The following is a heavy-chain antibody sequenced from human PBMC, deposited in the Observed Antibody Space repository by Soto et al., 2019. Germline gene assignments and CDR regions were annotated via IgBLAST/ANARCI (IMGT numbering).Heavy chain of an antibody. CDR2: ISWNSGSI. CDR3: TKDIGRGYSYGRYYYYGMDV. CDR1: GFTFDVYA. J-gene: IGHJ6*02. Sequence: EVQLVESGGGLVQPGRSLRLSCAPSGFTFDVYAMHWVRQAPGKGLEGGSGISWNSGSIGYADPVDGRFTISRDNAKNSLYLQMNSLRAEDTVLYYCTKDIGRGYSYGRYYYYGMDVWGQGTTVTVSS. V-gene: IGHV3-9*01. D-gene: IGHD5-18*01.